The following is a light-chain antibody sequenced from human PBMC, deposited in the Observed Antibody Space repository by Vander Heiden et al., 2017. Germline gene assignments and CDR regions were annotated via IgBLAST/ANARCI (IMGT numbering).Light chain of an antibody. CDR2: END. J-gene: IGLJ3*02. V-gene: IGLV1-51*02. CDR1: SSNIGNNY. Sequence: QSVLTQPPSVSAAPGQKVPISCSGSSSNIGNNYVSWYQQLPGTAPKVLIYENDKRPSGIPDRFSGSKSDTSATLGITGLQTGDEADYYCGTWDSSLSAGVFGGGTKLTVL. CDR3: GTWDSSLSAGV.